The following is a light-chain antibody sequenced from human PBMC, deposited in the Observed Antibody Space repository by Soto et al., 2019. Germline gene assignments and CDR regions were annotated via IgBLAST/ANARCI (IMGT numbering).Light chain of an antibody. CDR2: GAS. CDR3: QQYGSSPWT. V-gene: IGKV3-20*01. CDR1: QSVSSN. Sequence: EIVLTQSPGTLSLSPGERATLSCRASQSVSSNLAWYQQKPGQAPRRLIFGASSRATGIPDRFSGSGSGTDFTLTISRLEPEDFAVYYCQQYGSSPWTFGQGTKVDI. J-gene: IGKJ1*01.